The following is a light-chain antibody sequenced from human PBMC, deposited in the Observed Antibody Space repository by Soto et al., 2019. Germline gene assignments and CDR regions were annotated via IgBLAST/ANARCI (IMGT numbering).Light chain of an antibody. CDR2: EVR. Sequence: QSALTQPASVSGSPGQSITISCTGTSSDIGGYDYVSWYQQRPGKAPKLMIYEVRYRPSGVSNRFSGSKSGNTASLTISGLQAEGEAVYYCCSYTRTSNHYFSGSGTKVT. J-gene: IGLJ1*01. CDR3: CSYTRTSNHYF. CDR1: SSDIGGYDY. V-gene: IGLV2-14*01.